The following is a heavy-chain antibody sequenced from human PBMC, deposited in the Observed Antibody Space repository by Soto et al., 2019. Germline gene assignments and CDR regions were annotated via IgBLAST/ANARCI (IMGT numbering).Heavy chain of an antibody. D-gene: IGHD2-15*01. CDR1: GGSISSGGYY. CDR2: IYYSGST. J-gene: IGHJ5*02. Sequence: QVQLQESGPGLVKPSQPLSLTCTVSGGSISSGGYYWSWIRQHPGKGLEWIGYIYYSGSTYYNPALKSRVTISGDTSKNQFSLKLSSVTAADTAVYYCAGGGGGSCQPYAMDNWFDPWGQGTLVTVSS. V-gene: IGHV4-31*03. CDR3: AGGGGGSCQPYAMDNWFDP.